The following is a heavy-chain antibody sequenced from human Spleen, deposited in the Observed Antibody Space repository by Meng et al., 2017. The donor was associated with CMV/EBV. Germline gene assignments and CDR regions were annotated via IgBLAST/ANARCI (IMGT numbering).Heavy chain of an antibody. Sequence: ASVKVSCKASGYTFTAYYIHWVRQAPGQGLEWIGVIDPRGGGTNSAQNFQGRVSLTRDTSTTTVYVEFGRLRSEDTAVYFCARDLGRNKDFWGQGTLVTVSS. CDR3: ARDLGRNKDF. CDR2: IDPRGGGT. CDR1: GYTFTAYY. J-gene: IGHJ4*02. V-gene: IGHV1-46*01. D-gene: IGHD2-15*01.